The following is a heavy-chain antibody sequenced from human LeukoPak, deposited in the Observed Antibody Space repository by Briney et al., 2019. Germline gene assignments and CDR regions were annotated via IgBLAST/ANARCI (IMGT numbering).Heavy chain of an antibody. CDR1: GFTFSSYG. J-gene: IGHJ4*02. V-gene: IGHV3-30*18. D-gene: IGHD2-2*01. CDR3: AKGVVPAARFCYFDY. Sequence: PGRSLRLSCAASGFTFSSYGMHWVRQAPGKGLEWVAVISYDGSNKYYADSVKGRFTISRDNSKNTLYLQMNSLRAEDTAVYYYAKGVVPAARFCYFDYWGQGTLVTVSS. CDR2: ISYDGSNK.